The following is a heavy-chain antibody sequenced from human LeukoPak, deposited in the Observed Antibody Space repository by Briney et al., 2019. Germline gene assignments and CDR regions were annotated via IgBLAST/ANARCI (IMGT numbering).Heavy chain of an antibody. CDR3: ARGPSIGLDY. Sequence: GASVKVSCKASGYTFTGYYMHWVRQAPGQGLEWMGWIDPNSGGTSYGHNFQDRVTMTRDTSISTACMELNRLTSDDTAVYYCARGPSIGLDYWGQGSLVTVSS. J-gene: IGHJ4*02. D-gene: IGHD3-3*02. CDR1: GYTFTGYY. V-gene: IGHV1-2*02. CDR2: IDPNSGGT.